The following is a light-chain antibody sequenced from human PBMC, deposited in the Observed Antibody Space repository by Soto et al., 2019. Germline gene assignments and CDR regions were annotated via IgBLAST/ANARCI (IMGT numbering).Light chain of an antibody. Sequence: QSVLTQPPSVSGAPGQRVTTSCTGSSSNIGAGYDVHWYQQLPGTAPKLLIYGNSNRPSGVPDRFSGSKSGTSASLAITGLQAEDEADYYCQSYDSSDVVFGGGTKVTVL. J-gene: IGLJ2*01. CDR1: SSNIGAGYD. CDR3: QSYDSSDVV. CDR2: GNS. V-gene: IGLV1-40*01.